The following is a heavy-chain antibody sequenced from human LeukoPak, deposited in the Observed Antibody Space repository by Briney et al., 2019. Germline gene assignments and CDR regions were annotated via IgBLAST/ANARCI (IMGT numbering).Heavy chain of an antibody. Sequence: GRSLRLSCAASGFTFNSYAMHWVRQAPGKGLEWVAVISYDGSNKYYADSVKGRFTISRDNSKNTLNLQMNSLRAEDTAVYYCARDYSRRVNMDVWGRGTTVTVSS. D-gene: IGHD4-11*01. CDR2: ISYDGSNK. V-gene: IGHV3-30*04. CDR1: GFTFNSYA. J-gene: IGHJ6*03. CDR3: ARDYSRRVNMDV.